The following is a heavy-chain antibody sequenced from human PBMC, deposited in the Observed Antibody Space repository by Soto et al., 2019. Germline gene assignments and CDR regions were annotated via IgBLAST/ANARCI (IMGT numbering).Heavy chain of an antibody. D-gene: IGHD4-17*01. CDR2: IWYDGTNE. Sequence: GGSLRLSCSASGFTFSSYAMHWVRQAPGKGLEWVAVIWYDGTNEDYADSVKGRFTVSRDNSKDTLYLQMNTLRPDDTAVYYCAKPSGDPVFGAFQSWGQGTMVTVSS. CDR3: AKPSGDPVFGAFQS. V-gene: IGHV3-33*06. J-gene: IGHJ3*02. CDR1: GFTFSSYA.